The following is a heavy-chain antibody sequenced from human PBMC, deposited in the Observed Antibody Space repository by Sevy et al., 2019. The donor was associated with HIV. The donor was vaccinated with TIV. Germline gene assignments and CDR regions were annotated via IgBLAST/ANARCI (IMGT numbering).Heavy chain of an antibody. V-gene: IGHV3-21*01. D-gene: IGHD3-10*01. CDR3: ARDRDGSGSSGGYGMDV. CDR1: GITFGYYS. J-gene: IGHJ6*02. Sequence: GGSLRLSCVGSGITFGYYSMNWVRQAPGKGLEWVSSISSSSSNIYYADSVKGRFTISRDNAKKSLYLQMNSLRAEDTAGYYCARDRDGSGSSGGYGMDVWGQGTTVTVSS. CDR2: ISSSSSNI.